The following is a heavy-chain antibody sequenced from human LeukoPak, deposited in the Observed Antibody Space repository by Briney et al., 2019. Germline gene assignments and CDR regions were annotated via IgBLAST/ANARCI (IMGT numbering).Heavy chain of an antibody. CDR1: GFSFSSSA. Sequence: GGSLRLSCAASGFSFSSSAMNWVRQPPGKGLEWVSSISGDTTYYADSVKGRFTISRDNSKNTLYLQMNSLRAEDTALYYCAKVGLGDYGDYGWFDPWGQGTLVTVSS. CDR2: ISGDTT. CDR3: AKVGLGDYGDYGWFDP. V-gene: IGHV3-23*01. J-gene: IGHJ5*02. D-gene: IGHD4-17*01.